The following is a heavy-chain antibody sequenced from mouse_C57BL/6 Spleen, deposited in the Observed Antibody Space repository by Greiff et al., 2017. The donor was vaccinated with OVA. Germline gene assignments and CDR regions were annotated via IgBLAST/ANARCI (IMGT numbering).Heavy chain of an antibody. Sequence: EVQLVESGGGLVKPGGSLKLSCAASGFTFRDYGMHWVRQAPEKGLEWVAYISSGSSTIYYADTVKGRFTISRDNAKNTLFLQMTSLRSEDTAMYYCARPDWEDYWGQGTSVTVSS. CDR3: ARPDWEDY. V-gene: IGHV5-17*01. CDR2: ISSGSSTI. J-gene: IGHJ4*01. CDR1: GFTFRDYG. D-gene: IGHD4-1*01.